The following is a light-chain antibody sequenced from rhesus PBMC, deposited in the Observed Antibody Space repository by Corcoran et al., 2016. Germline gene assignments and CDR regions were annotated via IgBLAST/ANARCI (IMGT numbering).Light chain of an antibody. CDR2: EVS. Sequence: QAALTQPPSVSGSPGQSVTISCTGTSNDVGAYDYVSWYQQPPGPAPKLMIYEVSNRPSGVSDRFSGSKSDNTASLTISGLQAEDEADYYCSSFAVTNTDIFGAGTRLTVL. CDR3: SSFAVTNTDI. CDR1: SNDVGAYDY. J-gene: IGLJ1*01. V-gene: IGLV2-23*01.